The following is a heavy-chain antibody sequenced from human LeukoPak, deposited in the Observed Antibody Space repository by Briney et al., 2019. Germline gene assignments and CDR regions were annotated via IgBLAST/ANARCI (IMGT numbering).Heavy chain of an antibody. Sequence: SQTLPLTCSISGDSVSSNSAAWNWIRQSPSRGLEWLGRTYYRSKWYNDYAVSVRGRITVDPDTSKNQFSLQLNSVTPEDTAVYYCAGKASYFNYWGQGILVTVSS. CDR2: TYYRSKWYN. CDR3: AGKASYFNY. V-gene: IGHV6-1*01. D-gene: IGHD1-1*01. J-gene: IGHJ4*02. CDR1: GDSVSSNSAA.